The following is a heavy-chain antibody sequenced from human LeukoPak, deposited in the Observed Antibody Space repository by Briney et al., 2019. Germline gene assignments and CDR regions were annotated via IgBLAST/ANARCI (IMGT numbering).Heavy chain of an antibody. D-gene: IGHD3-10*01. CDR3: ARSGLATCHY. J-gene: IGHJ4*02. V-gene: IGHV3-23*01. CDR2: INNGAGDT. CDR1: GFIFTDYA. Sequence: PGGSLRLSCQASGFIFTDYAMSWVRQAPGKGLEWVSSINNGAGDTFFADSVKGRFTISRDDSRGVVYLQMNSLTAEDTAVYYCARSGLATCHYWGQGTLVTVSS.